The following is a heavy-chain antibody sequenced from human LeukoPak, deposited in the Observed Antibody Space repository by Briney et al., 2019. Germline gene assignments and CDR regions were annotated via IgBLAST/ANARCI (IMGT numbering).Heavy chain of an antibody. Sequence: ASVKVSCKVSGYTLTELSMHWVRQAPGKGLEWMGGFDPEDGETIYAQKFQGRVTMAEDTSTDTAYMELSSLRSEDTAVYYCATSYYDSSGYYQFDYWGQGTLVTVSS. D-gene: IGHD3-22*01. CDR1: GYTLTELS. J-gene: IGHJ4*02. CDR2: FDPEDGET. V-gene: IGHV1-24*01. CDR3: ATSYYDSSGYYQFDY.